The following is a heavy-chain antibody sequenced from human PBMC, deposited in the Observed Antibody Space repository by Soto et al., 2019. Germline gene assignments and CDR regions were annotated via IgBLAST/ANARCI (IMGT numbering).Heavy chain of an antibody. CDR2: IIPIPGTA. CDR3: ARSQGSSTSLEIYYYYYYGMDV. V-gene: IGHV1-69*01. Sequence: QVQLVQSGAEVKKPGSSVKVSCKASGGTFGSYAISWVRQAPGQGLEWMGGIIPIPGTANYAHKFQGRVTIAADESSSTAYSELRSLRSEDTAVYYCARSQGSSTSLEIYYYYYYGMDVWGQGTTVTGSS. J-gene: IGHJ6*02. CDR1: GGTFGSYA. D-gene: IGHD2-2*01.